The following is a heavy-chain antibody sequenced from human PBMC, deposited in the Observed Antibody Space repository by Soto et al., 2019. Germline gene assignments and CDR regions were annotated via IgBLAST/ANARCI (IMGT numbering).Heavy chain of an antibody. D-gene: IGHD1-20*01. CDR3: ARDPTPLSIICFDP. CDR1: GYTFTSYG. V-gene: IGHV1-18*01. J-gene: IGHJ5*02. CDR2: ISAYNGNT. Sequence: ASVKVSCKACGYTFTSYGISWVRQAPGQGLEWMGWISAYNGNTNYAQKLQGRVTMTTDTSTSTAYMELRSLRSDDTAVYYCARDPTPLSIICFDPWGQATLVTVS.